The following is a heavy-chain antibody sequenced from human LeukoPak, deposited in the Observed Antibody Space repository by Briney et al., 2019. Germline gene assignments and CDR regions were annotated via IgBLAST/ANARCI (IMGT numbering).Heavy chain of an antibody. D-gene: IGHD5-24*01. CDR1: GGTFSNYP. CDR2: IIPIYGTA. Sequence: SVKVSCKFSGGTFSNYPIVWVRQAPGRGLEWLGGIIPIYGTANYAQRFQGRFTLTAHESTATAYMELTSLTSDDTAMYFCATHTRGRNYWWFDIWGQGTLVTVSS. V-gene: IGHV1-69*01. J-gene: IGHJ5*02. CDR3: ATHTRGRNYWWFDI.